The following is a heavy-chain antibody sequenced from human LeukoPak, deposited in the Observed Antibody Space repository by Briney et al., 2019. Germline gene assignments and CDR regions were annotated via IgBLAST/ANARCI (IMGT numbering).Heavy chain of an antibody. CDR2: IIPILGIA. D-gene: IGHD3-22*01. CDR3: ASVFAGSSGYYQDY. V-gene: IGHV1-69*02. J-gene: IGHJ4*02. CDR1: GGTFSSYT. Sequence: SVKLSCKASGGTFSSYTISWVRQAPGQGLEWMGRIIPILGIANYAQKFQGRVTITEDKSTSTAYMELSSLRSEDTAVYYCASVFAGSSGYYQDYWGQGSLVTVSS.